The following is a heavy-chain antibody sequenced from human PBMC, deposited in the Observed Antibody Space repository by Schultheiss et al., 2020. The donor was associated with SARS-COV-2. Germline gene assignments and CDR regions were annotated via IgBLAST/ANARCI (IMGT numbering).Heavy chain of an antibody. Sequence: SETLSLTCTVSGGSISSGGYSWSWIRQPPGKGLEWIGYIYYSGSTNYNPSLKSRVTISVDTSKNQFSLKLSSVTAADTAVYYCARFAPYSSGWLGGDWYFDLWGRGTLVTVSS. V-gene: IGHV4-61*08. CDR1: GGSISSGGYS. J-gene: IGHJ2*01. CDR2: IYYSGST. D-gene: IGHD6-19*01. CDR3: ARFAPYSSGWLGGDWYFDL.